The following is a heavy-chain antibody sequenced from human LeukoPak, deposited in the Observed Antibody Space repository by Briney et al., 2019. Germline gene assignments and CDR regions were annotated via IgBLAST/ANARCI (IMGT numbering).Heavy chain of an antibody. Sequence: SETLSLTCTVSGFSISGGYYWGWVRQPPGKGLEWIGSIYQSGSTNYNPSLKSRVTISVDTSKNQFSLKLSSVTAADTAVYYCARSRDDYLDYWGQGTLVTVSS. J-gene: IGHJ4*02. CDR3: ARSRDDYLDY. D-gene: IGHD4/OR15-4a*01. V-gene: IGHV4-38-2*02. CDR1: GFSISGGYY. CDR2: IYQSGST.